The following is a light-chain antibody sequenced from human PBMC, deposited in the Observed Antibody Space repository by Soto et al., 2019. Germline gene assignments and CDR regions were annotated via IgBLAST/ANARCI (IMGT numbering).Light chain of an antibody. Sequence: DIQMTQSPSTVSASVGDRVTITCRASQTVYSWLAWYQQKPGKAPKLLISEASTLQSGVPSRFAGSGYGTEFTLAISRLQPDDFATYYCQQYSSYSPYTFGQGTKVEI. CDR2: EAS. CDR1: QTVYSW. V-gene: IGKV1-5*03. J-gene: IGKJ2*01. CDR3: QQYSSYSPYT.